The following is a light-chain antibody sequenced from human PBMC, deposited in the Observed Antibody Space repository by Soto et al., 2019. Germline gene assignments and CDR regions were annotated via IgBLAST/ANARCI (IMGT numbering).Light chain of an antibody. CDR3: LQYNSYPFT. J-gene: IGKJ4*01. CDR1: QGISNS. V-gene: IGKV1-17*03. Sequence: DIQMPQSPSAMSASLGDRVAITCLASQGISNSLAWFQQKPGRVPKRLIYGASTLQSWAPSRFSGSASGAAFTLTISSLQPEDFATYYCLQYNSYPFTFGGGTKVDIK. CDR2: GAS.